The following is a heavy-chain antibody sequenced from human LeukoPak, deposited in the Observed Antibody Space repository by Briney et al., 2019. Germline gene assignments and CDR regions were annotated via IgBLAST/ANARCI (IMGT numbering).Heavy chain of an antibody. J-gene: IGHJ6*02. V-gene: IGHV3-48*03. CDR2: TSSSGSTI. Sequence: AGGSLRLSCAASGFTFSSYEMNWVRQAPGKGLEWVSYTSSSGSTIYYADSVKGRFTISRDNATNSLYLQMNSLRAEDTAVYYCGNMVRGVVWGQGTTVTVSS. D-gene: IGHD3-10*01. CDR1: GFTFSSYE. CDR3: GNMVRGVV.